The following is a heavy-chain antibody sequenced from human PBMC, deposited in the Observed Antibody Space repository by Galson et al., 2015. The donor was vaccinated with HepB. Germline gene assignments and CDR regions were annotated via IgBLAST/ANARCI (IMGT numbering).Heavy chain of an antibody. V-gene: IGHV3-23*01. CDR1: GFTFSSYA. CDR2: ISGSGGST. Sequence: SLRLSCAASGFTFSSYAMSWVRQAPGKGLEWVSAISGSGGSTYYADSVKGRFTISRDNSKNTLYLQMNSLRAEDTAVYYCAASGGYCSSTSCYIDWLDPWGQGTLATVSS. J-gene: IGHJ5*02. D-gene: IGHD2-2*02. CDR3: AASGGYCSSTSCYIDWLDP.